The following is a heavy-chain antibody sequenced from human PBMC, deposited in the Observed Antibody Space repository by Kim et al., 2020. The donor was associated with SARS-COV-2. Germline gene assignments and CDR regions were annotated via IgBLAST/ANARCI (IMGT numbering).Heavy chain of an antibody. V-gene: IGHV3-74*01. CDR1: GFSFSNYW. D-gene: IGHD3-3*01. Sequence: GGSLRLSCTASGFSFSNYWMHWVRQSPGKGLEWVSHITSDGSTTTYADSVKGRFTISRDNAKNTLYLQMNSLRVEDTAVYYCTRDSLLYSKPFDCWGQGTLVTVSS. J-gene: IGHJ4*02. CDR2: ITSDGSTT. CDR3: TRDSLLYSKPFDC.